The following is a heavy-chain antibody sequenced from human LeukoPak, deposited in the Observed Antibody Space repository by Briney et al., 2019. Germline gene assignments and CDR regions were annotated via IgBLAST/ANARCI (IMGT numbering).Heavy chain of an antibody. CDR3: ARVYSPRTVAGTGFDN. CDR1: GGSISSGGYY. J-gene: IGHJ4*02. D-gene: IGHD6-19*01. V-gene: IGHV4-31*03. CDR2: VYHSENT. Sequence: PSETLSLTCSVSGGSISSGGYYWSWIRQHPGTGLEWIGYVYHSENTNYNPSLKSRVTISVDTSKNQLSLKLSSVTAADTAVYYCARVYSPRTVAGTGFDNWGQGTLVTVSS.